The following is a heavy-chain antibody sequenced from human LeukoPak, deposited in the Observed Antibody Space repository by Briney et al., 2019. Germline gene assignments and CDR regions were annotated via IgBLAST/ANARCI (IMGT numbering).Heavy chain of an antibody. Sequence: ASVKVSCKASGYTFTSYYMHWVRQAPGQGLEWMGIINPSGGSTSYAQKFQGRVTMTEDTSTDTAYMELSSLRSEDTAVYYCATEVAVAGHYSWFDPWGQGTLVTVSS. J-gene: IGHJ5*02. V-gene: IGHV1-46*01. CDR3: ATEVAVAGHYSWFDP. CDR2: INPSGGST. CDR1: GYTFTSYY. D-gene: IGHD6-19*01.